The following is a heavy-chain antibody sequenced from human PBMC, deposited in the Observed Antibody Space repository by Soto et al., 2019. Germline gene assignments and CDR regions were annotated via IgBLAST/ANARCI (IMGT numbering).Heavy chain of an antibody. CDR3: ARDTYDTTGYPLDY. V-gene: IGHV1-18*04. D-gene: IGHD3-22*01. J-gene: IGHJ4*02. CDR1: CYSFTGDG. CDR2: ISTFHGNT. Sequence: ASAKDSCKDACYSFTGDGISWVRQAPGQGLEWMGWISTFHGNTNYAQKFQGSVTMTTDTSTSTAYMELRSLTSDDTAIYYCARDTYDTTGYPLDYWGQGTLVTVSS.